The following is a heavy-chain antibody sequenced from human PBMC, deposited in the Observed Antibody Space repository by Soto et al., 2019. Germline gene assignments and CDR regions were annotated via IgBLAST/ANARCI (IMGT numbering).Heavy chain of an antibody. V-gene: IGHV3-30*18. CDR1: GFTFSSYG. Sequence: GGSLRLSCAASGFTFSSYGMHWVRQAPGKGLEWVAVISYDGSNKYYADSVKGRFTISRDDSKNTLYLQMNSLRAEDTAVYYCAKLSVVTGRARFDYWGQGTLVTVSS. CDR3: AKLSVVTGRARFDY. J-gene: IGHJ4*02. CDR2: ISYDGSNK. D-gene: IGHD2-15*01.